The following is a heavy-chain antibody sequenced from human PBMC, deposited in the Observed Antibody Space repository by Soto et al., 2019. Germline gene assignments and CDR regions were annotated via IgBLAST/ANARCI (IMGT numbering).Heavy chain of an antibody. J-gene: IGHJ2*01. V-gene: IGHV3-23*01. CDR3: AKDRPRTDYGLDWFLDL. D-gene: IGHD4-17*01. CDR2: VSGNGDET. Sequence: QLLESGGGLESPGGTLRRSCEATGFAFRSYAMSWVRQAPGKGLEWVSSVSGNGDETNYANSVKGRFIISRDNSKNTIYLQMSSLRAEDSALYYCAKDRPRTDYGLDWFLDLWGRGTLVTVS. CDR1: GFAFRSYA.